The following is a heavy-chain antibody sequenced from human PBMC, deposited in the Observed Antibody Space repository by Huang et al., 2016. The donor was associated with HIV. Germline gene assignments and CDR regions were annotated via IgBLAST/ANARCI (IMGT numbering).Heavy chain of an antibody. D-gene: IGHD3-10*01. Sequence: QVPLPESGPGLVKPSQTLSLTCTVSGCSISRGGYYWICIRQPPGQGMEWIGYIYYRGSTHNKPSLKSLVTISVDTSKTQFSLKLCSVTAADTAVYYCASRRPVGLWFGEHAFDIWGQGTMVTVSS. CDR3: ASRRPVGLWFGEHAFDI. CDR2: IYYRGST. V-gene: IGHV4-30-4*08. CDR1: GCSISRGGYY. J-gene: IGHJ3*02.